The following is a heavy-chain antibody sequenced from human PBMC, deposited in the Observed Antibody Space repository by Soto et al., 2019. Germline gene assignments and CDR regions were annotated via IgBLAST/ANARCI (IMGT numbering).Heavy chain of an antibody. CDR3: ARVYGKTIAARPVWFDP. CDR1: GYTFTDYY. CDR2: INPNSGGS. D-gene: IGHD6-6*01. V-gene: IGHV1-2*02. Sequence: ASVEVSCKASGYTFTDYYIHWVLQAPGEGLEWMGWINPNSGGSNYPQKFQGRITMTRDTSISTAYMELSRLRSDDTAVYYCARVYGKTIAARPVWFDPWGQGTLVTVSS. J-gene: IGHJ5*02.